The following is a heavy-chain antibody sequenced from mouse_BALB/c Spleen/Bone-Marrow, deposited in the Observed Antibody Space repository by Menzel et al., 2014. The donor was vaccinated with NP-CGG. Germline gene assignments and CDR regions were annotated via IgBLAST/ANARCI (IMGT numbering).Heavy chain of an antibody. CDR1: GYTFTSYW. J-gene: IGHJ4*01. CDR2: INPSNGRT. CDR3: ARRKDAMDY. Sequence: QVQLQQPGAELVKPGASVKLSCKASGYTFTSYWMHWVKQRPGQGLEWIGEINPSNGRTNYNEKFKSKATLTVDKSSSTAYMQLSSLTSEDSAVYYCARRKDAMDYWGQGTSVTVSS. V-gene: IGHV1S81*02.